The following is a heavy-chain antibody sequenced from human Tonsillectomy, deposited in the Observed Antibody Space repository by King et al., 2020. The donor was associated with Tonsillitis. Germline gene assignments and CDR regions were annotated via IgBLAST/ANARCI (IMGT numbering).Heavy chain of an antibody. CDR3: VKDRGANTFGGVVVTYSLDY. D-gene: IGHD3-16*02. CDR2: ISSNGATA. J-gene: IGHJ4*02. CDR1: GFTFSTYT. Sequence: VQLVESGGGLVKPGGSLRLSCSASGFTFSTYTIHWVRQAPGKGLEYVSAISSNGATAYYADSVKGRFTISRDNSKNTLYLQMSSLRAEDTAVYYCVKDRGANTFGGVVVTYSLDYWGQGTLVTVSS. V-gene: IGHV3-64D*06.